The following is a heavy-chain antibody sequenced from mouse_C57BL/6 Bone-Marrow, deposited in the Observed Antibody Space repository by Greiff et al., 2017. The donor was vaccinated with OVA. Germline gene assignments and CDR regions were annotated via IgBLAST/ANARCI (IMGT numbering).Heavy chain of an antibody. CDR1: GYAFTNYL. V-gene: IGHV1-54*01. CDR2: INPESGGT. D-gene: IGHD4-1*01. J-gene: IGHJ3*01. Sequence: VQLQPSGAELVRPGTSVKVSCKASGYAFTNYLIVWVKQRPGQGLEWIGVINPESGGTNYNEKFKGKATLSADKSSSTAYMQLSSLTSEESAVYFCARLGGHFAYWGKGTMVTVSA. CDR3: ARLGGHFAY.